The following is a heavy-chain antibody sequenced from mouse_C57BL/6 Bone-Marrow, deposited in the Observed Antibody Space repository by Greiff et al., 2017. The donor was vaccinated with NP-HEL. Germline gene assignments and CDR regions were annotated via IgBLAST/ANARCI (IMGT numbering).Heavy chain of an antibody. CDR1: GYTFTSYW. CDR2: IDPSDSYT. D-gene: IGHD2-10*02. J-gene: IGHJ3*01. V-gene: IGHV1-69*01. CDR3: ARRGYDPAWFAY. Sequence: QVQLQQSGAELVMPGASVKLSCKASGYTFTSYWMHWVKQRPGQGLEWIGEIDPSDSYTNYNQKFKGKSTLTVDKSSSTAYMQLSSLTSEDSAVYYCARRGYDPAWFAYWGQGTLVTVSA.